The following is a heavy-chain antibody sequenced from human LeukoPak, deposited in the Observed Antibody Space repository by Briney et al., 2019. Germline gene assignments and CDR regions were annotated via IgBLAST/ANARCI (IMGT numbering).Heavy chain of an antibody. V-gene: IGHV4-61*02. D-gene: IGHD3-10*01. CDR2: IYTGGST. CDR3: ARGKAVRGARHNWFDP. CDR1: DGSISSGSYY. J-gene: IGHJ5*02. Sequence: SQTLSLTCTVSDGSISSGSYYWSWIRQPAGKGLEWIGRIYTGGSTNYNPSLKSRVTISVDTSKNQFSLNLNSVTAADTAVYYCARGKAVRGARHNWFDPWGQGTLVTVSS.